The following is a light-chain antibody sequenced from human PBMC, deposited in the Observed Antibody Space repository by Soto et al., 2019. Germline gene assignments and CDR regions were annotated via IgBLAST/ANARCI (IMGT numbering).Light chain of an antibody. CDR3: QKHDILPIN. CDR2: GAS. Sequence: VMTQSPDTLSLSPVAIAKLSCRASQSVTNYIAWYQQRPGQAPRLLISGASRRASGIPDRFSGAGSGTDFTLTISRLEPEDFALYYCQKHDILPINCGKGQRRAIK. V-gene: IGKV3-20*01. J-gene: IGKJ5*01. CDR1: QSVTNY.